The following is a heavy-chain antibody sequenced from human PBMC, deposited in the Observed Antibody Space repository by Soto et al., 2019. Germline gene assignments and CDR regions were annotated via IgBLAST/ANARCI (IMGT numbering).Heavy chain of an antibody. CDR1: GGSISSGDYY. CDR2: IYYSGST. Sequence: SETLSLTCTVSGGSISSGDYYWSWIRQPPGKGLEWIGYIYYSGSTNYNPSLKGRVTISVDTSKNQFSLNLTSATAEDTAVYYCAKEREKTYYDFWSVPMDVWGQGTTVTVSS. CDR3: AKEREKTYYDFWSVPMDV. J-gene: IGHJ6*02. D-gene: IGHD3-3*01. V-gene: IGHV4-61*08.